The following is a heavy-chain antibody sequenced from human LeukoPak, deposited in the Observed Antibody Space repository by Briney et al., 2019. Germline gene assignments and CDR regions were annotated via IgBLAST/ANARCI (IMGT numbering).Heavy chain of an antibody. Sequence: SVKVSCKASGYNFSGHYMHWVRQAPGQGLEWMGWIKPSNGDTKYAQNFQGRVTMTRDTSISTAYMELSSLRSDDTAVYYCASPPLSSAMFYAHWGQGTLVTVSS. D-gene: IGHD3-22*01. V-gene: IGHV1-2*02. CDR2: IKPSNGDT. CDR3: ASPPLSSAMFYAH. CDR1: GYNFSGHY. J-gene: IGHJ4*02.